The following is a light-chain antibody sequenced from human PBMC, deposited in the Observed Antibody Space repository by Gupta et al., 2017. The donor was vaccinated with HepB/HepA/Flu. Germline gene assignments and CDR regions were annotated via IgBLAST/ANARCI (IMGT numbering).Light chain of an antibody. CDR3: AAWDDSLNGAV. CDR1: SSNIGSNT. J-gene: IGLJ7*01. V-gene: IGLV1-44*01. CDR2: SNN. Sequence: QSVLPQPPSASGPPGQRVTIPCSGSSSNIGSNTVNWYQQPPGTAPKLLIYSNNQRPSGVPDRFSGSKSGTSASLAISGLQSEDEADYYCAAWDDSLNGAVFGGGTQLTVL.